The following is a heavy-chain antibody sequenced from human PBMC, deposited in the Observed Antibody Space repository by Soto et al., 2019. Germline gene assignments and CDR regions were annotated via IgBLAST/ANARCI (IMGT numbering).Heavy chain of an antibody. V-gene: IGHV1-3*04. CDR3: VRDRAVDWYLDL. CDR1: GYSFASCA. CDR2: INTDSGNT. J-gene: IGHJ2*01. D-gene: IGHD6-19*01. Sequence: QVQVVQSGAEVKKPGPSVRLSCKTSGYSFASCAIHWVRLAPGQRFEWMGWINTDSGNTKYSQKFQGRVTITRDTAASTTYMEVTSLTFEDTATYYCVRDRAVDWYLDLWGRGTLVTVSS.